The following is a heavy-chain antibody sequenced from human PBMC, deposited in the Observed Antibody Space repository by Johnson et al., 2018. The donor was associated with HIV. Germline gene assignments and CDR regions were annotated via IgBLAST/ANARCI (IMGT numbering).Heavy chain of an antibody. J-gene: IGHJ3*02. V-gene: IGHV3-9*01. CDR3: AKDASTLGGDAFYI. CDR1: GFTFSSYA. D-gene: IGHD3-16*01. CDR2: ISWNSGSI. Sequence: VQLVESGGGLVQPGGSLRLSCAASGFTFSSYAMHWVRQAPGKGLEWVSGISWNSGSIGYADSVKGRFTISRDNAKNSLYLQMNSLRAEDTALYYCAKDASTLGGDAFYIWGQGTMVTVSS.